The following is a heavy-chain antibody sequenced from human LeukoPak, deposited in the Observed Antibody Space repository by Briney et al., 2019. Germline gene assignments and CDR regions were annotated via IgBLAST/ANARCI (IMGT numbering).Heavy chain of an antibody. J-gene: IGHJ4*02. V-gene: IGHV3-30-3*01. CDR3: ARAASDYYGSGSKFY. Sequence: EPGRSLRLSCAASGFTFSSFAMHWVRQAPGKGLEWVAVISYDGSNKYYADSVKGRFTISRDNSKNTLYLQMNSLRAEDTAVYYCARAASDYYGSGSKFYWGQGTLVTVSS. CDR2: ISYDGSNK. D-gene: IGHD3-10*01. CDR1: GFTFSSFA.